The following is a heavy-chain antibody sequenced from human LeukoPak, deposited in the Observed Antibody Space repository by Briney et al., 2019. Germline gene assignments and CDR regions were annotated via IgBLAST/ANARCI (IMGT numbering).Heavy chain of an antibody. D-gene: IGHD1-1*01. Sequence: SETLSLTCAVYGGSFSGYYWSWIRQPPGKGLEWIGEINHSGSTNYNPSLKSRVTISVDTSKNQFSLKLSSVTAADSAVYYCASAWNLDYWGQGTLVTVSS. CDR2: INHSGST. CDR3: ASAWNLDY. CDR1: GGSFSGYY. V-gene: IGHV4-34*01. J-gene: IGHJ4*02.